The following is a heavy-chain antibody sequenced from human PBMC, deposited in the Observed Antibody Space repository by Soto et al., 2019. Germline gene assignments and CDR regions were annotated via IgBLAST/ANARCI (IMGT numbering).Heavy chain of an antibody. J-gene: IGHJ6*03. D-gene: IGHD5-12*01. CDR1: GFTFSSYS. CDR3: ARNSGYDRNYYYYMDV. Sequence: GGSLRLSCAASGFTFSSYSMNWVRQAPGKGLEWVSYISSSSSTIYYADSVKGRFTISRDNAKNSLYLQMNSLRAEDTAVYYCARNSGYDRNYYYYMDVWGKGTTVTVSS. CDR2: ISSSSSTI. V-gene: IGHV3-48*01.